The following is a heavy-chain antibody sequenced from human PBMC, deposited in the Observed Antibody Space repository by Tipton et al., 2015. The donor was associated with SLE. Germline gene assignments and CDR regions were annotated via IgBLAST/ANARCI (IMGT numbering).Heavy chain of an antibody. CDR3: AGTIGTAGRYFDL. CDR2: INHRGRT. V-gene: IGHV4-34*01. CDR1: GASISGYY. Sequence: TLSLTCIVSGASISGYYWNWIRQPPGKELEWIGEINHRGRTNYNPSLESRVTMSGDTSKNQFSLNLTSVTAADTAIYYCAGTIGTAGRYFDLWGRGTLVTVSS. D-gene: IGHD1-7*01. J-gene: IGHJ2*01.